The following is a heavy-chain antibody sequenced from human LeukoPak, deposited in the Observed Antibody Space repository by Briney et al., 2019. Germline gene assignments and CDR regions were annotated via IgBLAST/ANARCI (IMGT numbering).Heavy chain of an antibody. D-gene: IGHD4-17*01. J-gene: IGHJ6*02. CDR3: ARDYGDYRRYGMDV. CDR1: GGTFSSYA. Sequence: GASVKVSCKASGGTFSSYAISWVRRAPGQGLEWMGRIIPIFGTANYAQKFQGRVTITADKSTSTAYMELSSLRSEDTAVYYCARDYGDYRRYGMDVWGQGTTVTVSS. CDR2: IIPIFGTA. V-gene: IGHV1-69*06.